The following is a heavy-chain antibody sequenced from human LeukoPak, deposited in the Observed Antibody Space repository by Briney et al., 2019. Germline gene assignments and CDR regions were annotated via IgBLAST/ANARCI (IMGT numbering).Heavy chain of an antibody. D-gene: IGHD3-9*01. CDR2: TYYRSKWYN. J-gene: IGHJ5*02. CDR1: GDSVSSNSAA. Sequence: SQTLSLTCAISGDSVSSNSAAWNWIRRSPSRGLEWLGRTYYRSKWYNDYAVSVKSRITISPDTSKNQFSLQLNSVTPEDTAVYYCARDRDYDILTGYYKGSFDPWGQGTLVTVSS. V-gene: IGHV6-1*01. CDR3: ARDRDYDILTGYYKGSFDP.